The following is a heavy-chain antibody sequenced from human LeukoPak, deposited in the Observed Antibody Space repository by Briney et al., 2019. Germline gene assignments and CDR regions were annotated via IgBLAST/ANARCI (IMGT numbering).Heavy chain of an antibody. V-gene: IGHV4-59*01. D-gene: IGHD5-18*01. CDR1: GGSIRSYY. CDR2: IYYTGAS. Sequence: SETLSLTCTGSGGSIRSYYWIWIRLPPGKGLEWIGYIYYTGASYYNPSLKSRVTISLDTSKNQFSLKLSSVTAADAAVYFCARAGYSYGTGYYFDYWGQGALVTVSS. CDR3: ARAGYSYGTGYYFDY. J-gene: IGHJ4*02.